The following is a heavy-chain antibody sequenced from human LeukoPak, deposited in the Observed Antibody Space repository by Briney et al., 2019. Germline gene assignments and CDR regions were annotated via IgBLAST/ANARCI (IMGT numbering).Heavy chain of an antibody. CDR1: GGSISSGGYY. V-gene: IGHV4-31*03. Sequence: PSGTLSLTCTVSGGSISSGGYYWSWIRQHPGKGLEWIGYIYYSGSTYYNPSLKSRVTISVDTSKNQFSLKLSSVTAADTAVYYCARGGLRYFDWLLDYWGQGTLVTVSS. D-gene: IGHD3-9*01. CDR3: ARGGLRYFDWLLDY. CDR2: IYYSGST. J-gene: IGHJ4*02.